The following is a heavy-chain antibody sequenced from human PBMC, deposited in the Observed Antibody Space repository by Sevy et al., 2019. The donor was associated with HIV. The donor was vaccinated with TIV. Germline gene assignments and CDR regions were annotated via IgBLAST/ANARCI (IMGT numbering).Heavy chain of an antibody. D-gene: IGHD3-3*01. Sequence: GGSLRLSCAASGFTFTSYGMHWVRQAPGKGLEWVAVIWYDGSNKYYADSVKGRFTISRDNSKNRLYLQMNSLRAEDTAVYYCARVHHPYDFWSGIDYWGQGTLVTVSS. J-gene: IGHJ4*02. CDR2: IWYDGSNK. V-gene: IGHV3-33*01. CDR1: GFTFTSYG. CDR3: ARVHHPYDFWSGIDY.